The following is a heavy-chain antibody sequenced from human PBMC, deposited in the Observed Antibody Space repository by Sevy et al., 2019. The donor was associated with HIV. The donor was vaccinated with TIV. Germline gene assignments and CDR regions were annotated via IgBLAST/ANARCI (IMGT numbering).Heavy chain of an antibody. J-gene: IGHJ4*02. CDR3: ARDPRIYGDYLLAYFDY. D-gene: IGHD4-17*01. Sequence: QLVGSLRLSCAASGLTPSTYGIHWVRQAPGKGLEWVAVIGYDGNNKFYADSVKGRFTISRDDSKNTVFLQMDSLRAEDTAVYYCARDPRIYGDYLLAYFDYWGQGTLVTVSS. V-gene: IGHV3-33*01. CDR1: GLTPSTYG. CDR2: IGYDGNNK.